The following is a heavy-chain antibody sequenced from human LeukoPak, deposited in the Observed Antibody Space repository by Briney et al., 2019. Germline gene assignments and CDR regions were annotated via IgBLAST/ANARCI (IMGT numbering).Heavy chain of an antibody. Sequence: ASVKVSCKASGYTFTGYYMHWVRQAPGQGLEWMGWINTNTGNPTYAQGFTGRFVFSLDTSVSTAYLQISSLKAEDTAVYYCASAAGTTFYYYYYMDVWGKGTTVTVSS. V-gene: IGHV7-4-1*02. J-gene: IGHJ6*03. CDR3: ASAAGTTFYYYYYMDV. CDR2: INTNTGNP. CDR1: GYTFTGYY. D-gene: IGHD6-13*01.